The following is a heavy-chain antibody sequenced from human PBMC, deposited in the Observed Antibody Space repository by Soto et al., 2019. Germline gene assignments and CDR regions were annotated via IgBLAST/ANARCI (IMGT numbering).Heavy chain of an antibody. CDR3: ARDLGDVIVPAAMSPESYGFNWFDP. J-gene: IGHJ5*02. D-gene: IGHD2-2*01. CDR1: AFTFSSYG. V-gene: IGHV3-48*04. CDR2: ISASSSTI. Sequence: EVQLVESGGGLVQPGGSLRLSCAASAFTFSSYGMNWVRQAPGKGLEWVSYISASSSTIYYADSVKGRFTISRDNVKNSLYLQMNRLRAEDTAVYYCARDLGDVIVPAAMSPESYGFNWFDPWGQGTLVTVSS.